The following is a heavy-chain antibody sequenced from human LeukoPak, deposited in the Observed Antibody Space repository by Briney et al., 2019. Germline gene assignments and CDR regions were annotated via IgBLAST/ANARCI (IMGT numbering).Heavy chain of an antibody. D-gene: IGHD6-19*01. V-gene: IGHV5-51*01. J-gene: IGHJ4*02. CDR1: GYSFTNYW. CDR2: IYPDDSDI. CDR3: ARHEGIAVAGTADY. Sequence: GESLNISCKASGYSFTNYWIGWVRQMPGKGLEWMGIIYPDDSDIRYSPPFQGQVTISADKSINTAYLQWSSLKASDTAMYYCARHEGIAVAGTADYWGQGTLVTVSS.